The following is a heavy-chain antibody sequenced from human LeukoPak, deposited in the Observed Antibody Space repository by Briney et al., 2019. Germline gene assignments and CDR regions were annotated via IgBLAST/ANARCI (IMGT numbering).Heavy chain of an antibody. D-gene: IGHD3-10*01. CDR3: ARELWFVNAPGSWFDP. V-gene: IGHV4-30-2*01. Sequence: SETLSLTCTVSGGSISSDSYFWGWIRQPSGKGLEWIGYIFHSGSSYYNPSLKSRVTISVDKSKNQFSLRLTSVTAADTAVYYCARELWFVNAPGSWFDPWGQGTLVTVSS. CDR2: IFHSGSS. J-gene: IGHJ5*02. CDR1: GGSISSDSYF.